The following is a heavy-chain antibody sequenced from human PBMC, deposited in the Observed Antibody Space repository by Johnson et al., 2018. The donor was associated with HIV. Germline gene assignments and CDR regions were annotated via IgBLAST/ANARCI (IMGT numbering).Heavy chain of an antibody. CDR3: ARGGYCVDGSCRHGNAFDI. CDR1: GFTFDDYG. D-gene: IGHD2-15*01. J-gene: IGHJ3*02. CDR2: ITWHGGTT. Sequence: VQLVESGGGLVQPGRSLRLSCAASGFTFDDYGMTWVRQAPGKGLEWVCGITWHGGTTGYAESVKGRFTMSRDNANHSLYLQMNSLRAEDTALYFCARGGYCVDGSCRHGNAFDIWGRGTMVTVSS. V-gene: IGHV3-20*04.